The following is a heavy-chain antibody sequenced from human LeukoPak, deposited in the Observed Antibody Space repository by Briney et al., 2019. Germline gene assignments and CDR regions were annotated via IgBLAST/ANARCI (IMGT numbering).Heavy chain of an antibody. Sequence: GGSLRLSCAASGFTLSSYAMTWVRQAPGRGLEWVSSVDGGGGGTYYADSVKGRFTISRDNSKDTLYLQMNGLRAEDTAVYYCAREGGGYSYGSADYWGQGTLVTVSS. CDR3: AREGGGYSYGSADY. CDR1: GFTLSSYA. V-gene: IGHV3-23*01. D-gene: IGHD5-18*01. J-gene: IGHJ4*02. CDR2: VDGGGGGT.